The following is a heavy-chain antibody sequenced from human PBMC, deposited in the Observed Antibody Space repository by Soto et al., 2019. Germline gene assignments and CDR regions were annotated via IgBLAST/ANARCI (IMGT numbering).Heavy chain of an antibody. CDR2: IHYSGSI. V-gene: IGHV4-30-4*01. CDR3: ASEDDGGDRDYYGLDV. Sequence: WIWIRQSPGKVLEWIGYIHYSGSIIYNPSVKSRVTISVDTSKNQFSLQLSSVTAADTAVYFCASEDDGGDRDYYGLDVWGQGTTVTVSS. D-gene: IGHD2-21*02. J-gene: IGHJ6*02.